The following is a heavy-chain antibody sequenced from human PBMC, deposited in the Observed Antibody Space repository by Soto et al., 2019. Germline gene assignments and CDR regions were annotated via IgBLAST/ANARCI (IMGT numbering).Heavy chain of an antibody. Sequence: SVKVSCKASGGTFSSYAISWVRQAPGQGLEWMGGIIPIFGTANYAQKFQGRVTITADESTSTAYMELSSLRSEDTAVYYCAREDCSSTSCYYWFDPWGQGTLVTVSS. CDR1: GGTFSSYA. V-gene: IGHV1-69*13. J-gene: IGHJ5*02. D-gene: IGHD2-2*01. CDR3: AREDCSSTSCYYWFDP. CDR2: IIPIFGTA.